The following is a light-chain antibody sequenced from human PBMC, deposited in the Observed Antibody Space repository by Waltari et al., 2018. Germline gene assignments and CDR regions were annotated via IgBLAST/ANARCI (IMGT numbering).Light chain of an antibody. V-gene: IGLV1-44*01. J-gene: IGLJ1*01. CDR1: SSNVGSNF. CDR3: AAWDDSLNGYV. Sequence: QSVLTQPPSASGTPGQRVSISCSGSSSNVGSNFVNWYQQLPGTAPKLLIYSNNQRPSGVPDRFSGSKSGTSASLAISGLQSEDEADYYCAAWDDSLNGYVFGTGTKVTVL. CDR2: SNN.